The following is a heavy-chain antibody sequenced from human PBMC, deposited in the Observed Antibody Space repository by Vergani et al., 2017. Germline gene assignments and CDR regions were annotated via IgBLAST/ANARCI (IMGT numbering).Heavy chain of an antibody. Sequence: QVQLVQSGAEVKKPGASVTVSCKASGYTFTSYDINWVRQATGQGLEWMGWMNPNSGNTGYAQKFQGRVTMTRNTSISTAYMELSSLRSEDTAVYYCARGIRSPSFTYGVIDYWGQGTLVTVSS. J-gene: IGHJ4*02. CDR1: GYTFTSYD. CDR3: ARGIRSPSFTYGVIDY. V-gene: IGHV1-8*01. D-gene: IGHD3-3*01. CDR2: MNPNSGNT.